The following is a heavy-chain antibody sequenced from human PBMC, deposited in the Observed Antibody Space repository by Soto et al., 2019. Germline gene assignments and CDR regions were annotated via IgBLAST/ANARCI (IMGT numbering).Heavy chain of an antibody. J-gene: IGHJ3*02. CDR2: IYYSGST. CDR3: ARARLRAVYAFDI. V-gene: IGHV4-31*02. D-gene: IGHD5-12*01. Sequence: WTRIRQRPGKGLEWIGYIYYSGSTYYSPSLKSRLSISLDTSKNQFSLRLSSVTAADTAMYYCARARLRAVYAFDIWGQGTMVTVSS.